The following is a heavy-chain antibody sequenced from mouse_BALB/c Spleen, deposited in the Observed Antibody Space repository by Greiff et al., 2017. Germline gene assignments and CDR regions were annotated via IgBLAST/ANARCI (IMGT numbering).Heavy chain of an antibody. Sequence: EVQLQQSGPELEKPGASVKISCKASGYSFTGYNMNWVKQSYGKSLEWIGNIDPYYGGTSYNQKFKGQATLTVDKSSSTAYMQLKSLTSEDSAVYYCARAGSTMITTRLYFDYWGQGTTLAVSS. V-gene: IGHV1S135*01. CDR1: GYSFTGYN. CDR2: IDPYYGGT. D-gene: IGHD2-4*01. J-gene: IGHJ2*01. CDR3: ARAGSTMITTRLYFDY.